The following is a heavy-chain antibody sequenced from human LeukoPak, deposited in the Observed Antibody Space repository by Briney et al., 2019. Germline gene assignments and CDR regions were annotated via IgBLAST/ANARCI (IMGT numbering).Heavy chain of an antibody. J-gene: IGHJ4*02. V-gene: IGHV4-39*01. D-gene: IGHD6-19*01. CDR1: GGSISSSSYY. CDR2: IYYSGST. Sequence: SETLTLTCTVSGGSISSSSYYWGWIRQPPGKGLEWFGSIYYSGSTYYNPSLKSRVTISVDTSKNQFSLKLSSVTAADTAVYYCARHVRDSSGRAADYWGQGTLVTVSS. CDR3: ARHVRDSSGRAADY.